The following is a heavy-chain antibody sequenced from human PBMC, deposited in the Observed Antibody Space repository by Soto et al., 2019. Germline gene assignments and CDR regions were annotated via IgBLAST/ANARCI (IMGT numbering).Heavy chain of an antibody. Sequence: QITLKESGPTLVKPTQTLTLTCTLSGFSLSTTTVGVGWIRQPPGKALEWLALIYWDDDRRYIPSLKNRLTITMDTCGGQVVLTTTNMDPVDTATYYCAQITPFDCKGYYFDYCGPGILVTVSS. CDR3: AQITPFDCKGYYFDY. D-gene: IGHD3-9*01. J-gene: IGHJ4*02. V-gene: IGHV2-5*02. CDR1: GFSLSTTTVG. CDR2: IYWDDDR.